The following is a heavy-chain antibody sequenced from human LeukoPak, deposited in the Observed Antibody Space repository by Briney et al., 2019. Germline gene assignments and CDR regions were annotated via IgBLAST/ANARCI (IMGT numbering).Heavy chain of an antibody. CDR2: IYGGGST. CDR3: ARETSGSAGY. CDR1: GXTVSSNY. J-gene: IGHJ4*02. Sequence: GGSLRLSCAASGXTVSSNYMSWARQGPGEGREWGSVIYGGGSTYYTDSVRGRFTISRDDSKNTLYLQMNSLRAGDTAVYYSARETSGSAGYWGQGTLVTVSS. D-gene: IGHD5-12*01. V-gene: IGHV3-53*01.